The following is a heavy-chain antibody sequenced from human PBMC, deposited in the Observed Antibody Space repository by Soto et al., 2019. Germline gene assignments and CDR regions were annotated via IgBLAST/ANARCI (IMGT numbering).Heavy chain of an antibody. J-gene: IGHJ4*02. CDR1: GFTFSSYW. CDR3: AREILPGIAAAGHFDY. V-gene: IGHV3-7*01. Sequence: GSLRLSCAASGFTFSSYWMSWVRQAPGKGLEWVANIKQDGSEKYYVDSVKGRFTISRDNAKNSLYLQMNSLRAEDTAVYYCAREILPGIAAAGHFDYWGQGTLVTVSS. D-gene: IGHD6-13*01. CDR2: IKQDGSEK.